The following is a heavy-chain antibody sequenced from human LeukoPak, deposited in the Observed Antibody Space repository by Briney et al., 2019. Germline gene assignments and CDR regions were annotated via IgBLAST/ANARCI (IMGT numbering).Heavy chain of an antibody. Sequence: GESLQISFKGSGYSFTSYWIGWVRQVPGKGREWMGIIYPGDSDTRYSPSFQGQVTISAHKSITTAYLQWSSLKASDTAMYYCARPLSITGTIDYWGQGTLVTVSS. D-gene: IGHD1/OR15-1a*01. CDR2: IYPGDSDT. CDR1: GYSFTSYW. V-gene: IGHV5-51*01. J-gene: IGHJ4*02. CDR3: ARPLSITGTIDY.